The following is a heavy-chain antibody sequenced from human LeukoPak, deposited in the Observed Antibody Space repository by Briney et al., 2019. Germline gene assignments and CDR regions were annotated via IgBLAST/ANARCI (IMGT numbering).Heavy chain of an antibody. CDR2: ISWNSGSI. V-gene: IGHV3-9*01. CDR3: ARDLLGIAAAFGLFDAFDI. CDR1: GFTFDDYA. J-gene: IGHJ3*02. Sequence: HPGGSLRLSCAASGFTFDDYAMHWVRQVPGKGLEWVSGISWNSGSIGYADSVKGRFTISRDNAENSLYLQMNSLRAEDTAVYYCARDLLGIAAAFGLFDAFDIWGQGTMVTVSS. D-gene: IGHD6-13*01.